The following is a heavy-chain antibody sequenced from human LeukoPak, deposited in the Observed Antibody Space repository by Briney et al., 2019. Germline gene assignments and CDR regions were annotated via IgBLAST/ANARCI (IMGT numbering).Heavy chain of an antibody. V-gene: IGHV4-39*02. CDR2: IYYSGST. J-gene: IGHJ4*02. D-gene: IGHD4-17*01. Sequence: SETLSLTCTVSGGSISSSSYYWGWIRQPPGKGLEWIGSIYYSGSTYYNPSLKSRVTISVDTSKNQFSLKLSSVTAADTAVYYCAREGSPYGDYFDYWGQGTLVTVSS. CDR3: AREGSPYGDYFDY. CDR1: GGSISSSSYY.